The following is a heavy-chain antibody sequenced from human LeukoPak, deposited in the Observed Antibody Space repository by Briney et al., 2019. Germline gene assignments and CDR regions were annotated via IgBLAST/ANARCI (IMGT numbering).Heavy chain of an antibody. Sequence: SETLSLTCTVSGDSISSYYWSWIRQPPGKGLEWLGYIYYTGTTNYNPSLKSRLTISVDTSKSKFSLRLSSVPAADTAVYYCARRLTTGTNDYWGQETLVTVSS. J-gene: IGHJ4*02. V-gene: IGHV4-59*08. CDR2: IYYTGTT. D-gene: IGHD1-7*01. CDR3: ARRLTTGTNDY. CDR1: GDSISSYY.